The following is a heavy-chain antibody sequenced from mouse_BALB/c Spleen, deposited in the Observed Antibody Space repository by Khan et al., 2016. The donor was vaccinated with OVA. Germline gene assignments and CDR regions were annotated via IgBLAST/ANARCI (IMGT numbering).Heavy chain of an antibody. CDR3: ARAYYYGAWFAY. V-gene: IGHV2-9*02. D-gene: IGHD1-1*01. CDR1: GFSLTTYG. J-gene: IGHJ3*01. CDR2: IWAGGST. Sequence: QVQLKQSGPGLVAPSQSLSITCTVSGFSLTTYGVHWVRQPPGKGLEWLGVIWAGGSTNYTSALMSRLSLSNDNSKSQASIKMNSLQTDDTAMYYCARAYYYGAWFAYWGQGTLVTVSA.